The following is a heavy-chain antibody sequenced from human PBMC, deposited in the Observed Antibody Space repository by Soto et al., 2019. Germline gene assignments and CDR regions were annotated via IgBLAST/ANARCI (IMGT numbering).Heavy chain of an antibody. V-gene: IGHV2-5*02. CDR2: FYWDDEK. CDR1: GFSLSTTGVG. CDR3: AKRRSYGDFHH. D-gene: IGHD4-17*01. J-gene: IGHJ1*01. Sequence: QITLKESGPTLVKPTQTVTLTCTFSGFSLSTTGVGVGWIRQPPGKALEWLALFYWDDEKHYSPSLKSRLTITKDTSKNQVVLTMTNMDPVDTATYYCAKRRSYGDFHHWGQGTLVTVSS.